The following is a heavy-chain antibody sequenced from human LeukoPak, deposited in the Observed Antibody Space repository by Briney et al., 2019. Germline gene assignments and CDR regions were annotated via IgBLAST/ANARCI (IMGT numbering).Heavy chain of an antibody. J-gene: IGHJ6*03. CDR1: GYTHTHYY. Sequence: SVKVSCKSSGYTHTHYYMQWVRQAPAQALEWMGWINPYSCGTNYEQKFQGRVTMTRDTSISTAYMEVTRVRSDDTAMYYCARGSSTRVYYYYYMDVWGKGTTVTVSS. D-gene: IGHD6-6*01. V-gene: IGHV1-2*02. CDR3: ARGSSTRVYYYYYMDV. CDR2: INPYSCGT.